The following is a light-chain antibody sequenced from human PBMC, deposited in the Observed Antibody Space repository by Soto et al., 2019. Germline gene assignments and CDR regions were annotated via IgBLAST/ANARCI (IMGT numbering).Light chain of an antibody. CDR2: GAS. CDR3: QQSLVIPRT. Sequence: DIQMTQSPSSLSASVGDRVTITCRASQRIGSFLNWYQQERGKAPKLLIYGASSLQSGVPSRFSGGGSGTNFTLTIGSLQREDFATYYCQQSLVIPRTFGQGTKVEVQ. CDR1: QRIGSF. V-gene: IGKV1-39*01. J-gene: IGKJ1*01.